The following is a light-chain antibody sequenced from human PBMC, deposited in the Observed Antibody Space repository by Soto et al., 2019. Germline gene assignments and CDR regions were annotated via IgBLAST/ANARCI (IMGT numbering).Light chain of an antibody. CDR1: QSLGST. CDR2: DTS. V-gene: IGKV3-15*01. J-gene: IGKJ4*01. Sequence: EIVLTQSPGTLSLSPGDTATLSCRASQSLGSTSLAWYQQKPGQTPRLLIYDTSTRATGVPTRFSGSRSGAEFTLTINSLQSEDFAVYYCQPYNNWPLTFGGGTKVDIK. CDR3: QPYNNWPLT.